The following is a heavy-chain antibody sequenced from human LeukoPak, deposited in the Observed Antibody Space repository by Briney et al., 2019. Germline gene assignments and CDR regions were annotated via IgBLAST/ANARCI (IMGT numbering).Heavy chain of an antibody. Sequence: PSETLSLTCTVSGGSISSSSYYWGWIRQPPGKGLEWIGSIYYSGSTYYNPSLKSRVTISVDTSKNQFSLKLSSVTAADTAVYYCARRGWMVGYYFDYWGQGTLVTVSS. D-gene: IGHD3-10*01. J-gene: IGHJ4*02. V-gene: IGHV4-39*07. CDR2: IYYSGST. CDR1: GGSISSSSYY. CDR3: ARRGWMVGYYFDY.